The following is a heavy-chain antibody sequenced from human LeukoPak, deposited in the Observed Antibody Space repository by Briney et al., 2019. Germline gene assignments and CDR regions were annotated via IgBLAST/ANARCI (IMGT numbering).Heavy chain of an antibody. Sequence: GGSLRLSCAASGFPFSTFWMSWVRQAPGKGLEWVAKIKQDGSEKYYVDSVKGRFTISRDNAKNSLYLQMNSLRAEDTAVYYCARNGEGPFDIWGQGTMVTVSS. V-gene: IGHV3-7*01. D-gene: IGHD4-17*01. CDR3: ARNGEGPFDI. CDR1: GFPFSTFW. CDR2: IKQDGSEK. J-gene: IGHJ3*02.